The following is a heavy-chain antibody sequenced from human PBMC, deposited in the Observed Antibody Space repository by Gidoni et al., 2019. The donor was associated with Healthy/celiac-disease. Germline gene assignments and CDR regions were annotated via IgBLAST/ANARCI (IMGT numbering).Heavy chain of an antibody. D-gene: IGHD3-22*01. Sequence: EVQLLESGGGLVQPGGSLRLSCAASGFTFSSYALSWVRQAPGKGLEWVSAISGSGGSTYYADSVKGRFTISRDNSKNTLYLQMNSLRAEDTAVYYCAKDAIGLYYYDSSGYYVDYWAQGTLVTVSS. CDR1: GFTFSSYA. J-gene: IGHJ4*02. V-gene: IGHV3-23*01. CDR2: ISGSGGST. CDR3: AKDAIGLYYYDSSGYYVDY.